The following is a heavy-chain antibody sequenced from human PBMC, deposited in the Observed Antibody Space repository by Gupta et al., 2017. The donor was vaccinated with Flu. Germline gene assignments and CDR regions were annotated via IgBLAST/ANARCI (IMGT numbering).Heavy chain of an antibody. CDR3: ARSTAEFEYGSSWYVPGYWFDP. D-gene: IGHD6-13*01. J-gene: IGHJ5*02. V-gene: IGHV1-18*01. CDR2: ISAYNGNT. Sequence: QVHLLQSGAEVTKPGASVKVSCKASGYTFTSYGISWVRQAPGQGLEWMGWISAYNGNTNYAQKLQGRVTMTTDTSTSTAYMELRSLRSDDTAVYYCARSTAEFEYGSSWYVPGYWFDPWGQGTLVTVSS. CDR1: GYTFTSYG.